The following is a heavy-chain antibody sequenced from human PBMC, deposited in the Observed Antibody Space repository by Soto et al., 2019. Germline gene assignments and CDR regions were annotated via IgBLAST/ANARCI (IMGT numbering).Heavy chain of an antibody. V-gene: IGHV4-39*07. J-gene: IGHJ5*02. CDR3: ARVPSP. Sequence: SETLSLTCTVSGGSISRSSYYWGWIRQPPGKGLEWIGYIYHSGSTYYNPSLKSRVTISVDRSKNQFSLKLRSVTAADTAVYYCARVPSPWGQGTLVTVSS. CDR1: GGSISRSSYY. CDR2: IYHSGST.